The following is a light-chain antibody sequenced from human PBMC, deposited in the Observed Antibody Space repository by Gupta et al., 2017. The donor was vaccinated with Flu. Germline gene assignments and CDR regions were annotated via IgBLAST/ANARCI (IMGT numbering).Light chain of an antibody. V-gene: IGLV2-23*02. CDR2: EVS. Sequence: ITISCIGISNDVVNYNLVSWYQQYPGKAPKVRIYEVSERPSGISDRFSGSKSGNTASLTISGLQAEDEGAYYCCSYAKSSPFWVFGGGTSLSVL. CDR3: CSYAKSSPFWV. J-gene: IGLJ3*02. CDR1: SNDVVNYNL.